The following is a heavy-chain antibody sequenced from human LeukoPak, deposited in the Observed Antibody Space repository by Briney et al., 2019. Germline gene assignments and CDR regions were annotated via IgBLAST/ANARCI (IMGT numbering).Heavy chain of an antibody. CDR1: GYTFTGYY. Sequence: ASVKVPCKASGYTFTGYYMHWVRQAPGQGLEWMGRINPNSGGTNYAQRFQGRVTMTRDTSISTAYMELSRLRSDDTAVYYCARVRGYSYGYLDYWGQGTLVTVSS. V-gene: IGHV1-2*06. CDR2: INPNSGGT. CDR3: ARVRGYSYGYLDY. D-gene: IGHD5-18*01. J-gene: IGHJ4*02.